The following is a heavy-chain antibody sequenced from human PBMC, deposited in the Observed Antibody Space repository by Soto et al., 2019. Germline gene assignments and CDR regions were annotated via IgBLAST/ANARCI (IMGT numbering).Heavy chain of an antibody. CDR2: IIPIFCTA. D-gene: IGHD3-10*01. V-gene: IGHV1-69*13. CDR3: ALDKKTRGFRVKTPSYYFDY. CDR1: GGTFSSYA. J-gene: IGHJ4*02. Sequence: SVKLSCKASGGTFSSYAISWVRQAPGQGLEWLGGIIPIFCTANYAQKFQGRVTITADESTSTAYMELSSLRSEDTAVYYSALDKKTRGFRVKTPSYYFDYWGQGTLVTVSS.